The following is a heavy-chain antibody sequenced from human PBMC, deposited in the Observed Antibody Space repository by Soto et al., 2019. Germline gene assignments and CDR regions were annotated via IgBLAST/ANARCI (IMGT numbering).Heavy chain of an antibody. CDR1: GYSFTSYW. J-gene: IGHJ6*02. Sequence: GESLKISCKGSGYSFTSYWIGWVRQMPGKGLEWMGIINPGDSDTRYSPSFQGQVTISADKSISTAYLQWSSLKASDTAMYYCARRNGYWSGGSCFNMMDVWGQGTTGTVSS. CDR3: ARRNGYWSGGSCFNMMDV. CDR2: INPGDSDT. V-gene: IGHV5-51*01. D-gene: IGHD2-15*01.